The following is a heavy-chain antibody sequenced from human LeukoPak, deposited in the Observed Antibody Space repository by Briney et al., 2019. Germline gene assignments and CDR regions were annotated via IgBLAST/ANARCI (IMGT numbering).Heavy chain of an antibody. V-gene: IGHV5-51*01. D-gene: IGHD3-9*01. J-gene: IGHJ4*02. CDR3: ARQTRDDILTGYCDY. CDR2: IYPGDSDT. Sequence: GASLKISCKGSGYSFTSYWIGWVRQMPGKGLEWMGIIYPGDSDTRYSPSFQGQVTISADKSISTAYLQWSSLKASDTAMYYCARQTRDDILTGYCDYWGQGTLVTVSS. CDR1: GYSFTSYW.